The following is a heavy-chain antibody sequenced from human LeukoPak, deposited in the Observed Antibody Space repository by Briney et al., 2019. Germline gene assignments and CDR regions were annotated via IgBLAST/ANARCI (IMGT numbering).Heavy chain of an antibody. Sequence: PGGSLRLSCAASGSTVSSNYMTWVRQAPGKGLEWVSVIYSGGNTYYADSVKGRFTISRDNTKNTLYLQMNSLRADDTAVYYCARDVGFIVGATPGAFDIWGQGTMVTVSS. J-gene: IGHJ3*02. CDR1: GSTVSSNY. CDR2: IYSGGNT. D-gene: IGHD1-26*01. CDR3: ARDVGFIVGATPGAFDI. V-gene: IGHV3-66*01.